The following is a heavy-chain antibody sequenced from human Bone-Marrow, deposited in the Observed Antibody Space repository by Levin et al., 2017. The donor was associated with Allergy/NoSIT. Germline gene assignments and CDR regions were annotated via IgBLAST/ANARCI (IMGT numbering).Heavy chain of an antibody. CDR2: YNPEDGET. CDR1: GYSLTELS. Sequence: VASVKVSCKVSGYSLTELSMHWVRQAPGKGLEWMGGYNPEDGETIFAQKFQGRVTVTEDTSTDTTYMELSSLRSGDTAVYYCVTGRTYNSNCRYYWGQGTLVTVSS. CDR3: VTGRTYNSNCRYY. V-gene: IGHV1-24*01. J-gene: IGHJ4*02. D-gene: IGHD1-7*01.